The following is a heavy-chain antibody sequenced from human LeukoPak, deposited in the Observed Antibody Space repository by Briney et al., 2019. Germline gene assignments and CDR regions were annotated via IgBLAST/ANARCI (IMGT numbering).Heavy chain of an antibody. D-gene: IGHD3-22*01. CDR2: VSPGSGST. V-gene: IGHV1-46*01. CDR1: GYTFTSYF. Sequence: ASVKVSCTASGYTFTSYFIHWVRQAPGQGLEWMGIVSPGSGSTSYTQRFRDRVTMTRDKSTSTVNMELSSLRSEDTAVYYCVRDLGYYDSSGYPTHFDYWGQGTLVTVSS. CDR3: VRDLGYYDSSGYPTHFDY. J-gene: IGHJ4*02.